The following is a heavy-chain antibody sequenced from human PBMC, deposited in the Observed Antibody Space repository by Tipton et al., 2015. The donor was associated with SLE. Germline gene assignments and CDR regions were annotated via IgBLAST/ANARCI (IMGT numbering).Heavy chain of an antibody. CDR3: ARGGGSYYDY. D-gene: IGHD1-26*01. Sequence: TLSLTCTVSGGSIGPYYWSWIRQPAGKGLEWIGRIYTSGSTNYNPSLKSRVTLSSDTPKNQFSLRVRSVTAADTAVYYCARGGGSYYDYWGQGTLVTVSS. J-gene: IGHJ4*02. V-gene: IGHV4-4*07. CDR1: GGSIGPYY. CDR2: IYTSGST.